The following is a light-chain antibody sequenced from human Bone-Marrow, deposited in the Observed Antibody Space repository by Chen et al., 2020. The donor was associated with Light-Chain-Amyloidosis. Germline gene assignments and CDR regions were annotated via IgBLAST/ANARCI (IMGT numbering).Light chain of an antibody. CDR1: SSDVGGDNH. CDR3: SSYTITNTLV. J-gene: IGLJ1*01. CDR2: EVI. V-gene: IGLV2-14*01. Sequence: QSALTQPASVSGSPGQSITISCTGTSSDVGGDNHVSWYQQHPDKAPKLMIYEVINRPSWVPDRFSGSKSDNTASLTISALQTDDEADYFCSSYTITNTLVFGSGTRVTFL.